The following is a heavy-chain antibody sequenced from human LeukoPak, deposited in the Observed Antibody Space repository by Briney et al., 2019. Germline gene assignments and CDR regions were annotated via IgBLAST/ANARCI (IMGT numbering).Heavy chain of an antibody. CDR2: MYYSGST. J-gene: IGHJ4*01. Sequence: SETLSLTCTVSGGSISSSYLYWDWIRQPPGQGLEWIGSMYYSGSTYYNPSLKSRVTISVDTSKNQFSLKLSSVTAADTAVYYCARSSRDGYNYFDTWGQGTLVTVSS. V-gene: IGHV4-39*01. CDR3: ARSSRDGYNYFDT. D-gene: IGHD5-24*01. CDR1: GGSISSSYLY.